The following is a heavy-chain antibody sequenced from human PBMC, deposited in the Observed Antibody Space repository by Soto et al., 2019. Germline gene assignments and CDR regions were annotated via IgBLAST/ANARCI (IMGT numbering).Heavy chain of an antibody. V-gene: IGHV1-2*04. Sequence: GASLKVSCKASGYSFTDYHIHWVRQAPGQGLEWLGRINPKSGGTSTAQKFQGWVTMTTDTSISTASMELTRLTSDETAIYYCARGDSTDCSKGVCSFFYNHDMDVWGQGATVTVYS. J-gene: IGHJ6*02. CDR3: ARGDSTDCSKGVCSFFYNHDMDV. CDR2: INPKSGGT. D-gene: IGHD2-8*01. CDR1: GYSFTDYH.